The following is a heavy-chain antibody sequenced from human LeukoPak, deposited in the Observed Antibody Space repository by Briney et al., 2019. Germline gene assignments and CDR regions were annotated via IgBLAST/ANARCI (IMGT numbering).Heavy chain of an antibody. J-gene: IGHJ4*02. Sequence: SGTLSLTCAVSGGSISNYDMSWVRQPPGKGLEWIGYISHSGSTNYSPSLKSRVTISLDTSKNQFSLKLSSVTAADTAVYYCAGHHPRNTVDFWGQGTLVSVSS. CDR1: GGSISNYD. V-gene: IGHV4-59*08. CDR2: ISHSGST. D-gene: IGHD2-8*02. CDR3: AGHHPRNTVDF.